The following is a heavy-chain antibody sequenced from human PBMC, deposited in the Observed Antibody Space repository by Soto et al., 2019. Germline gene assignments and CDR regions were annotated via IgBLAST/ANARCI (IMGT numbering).Heavy chain of an antibody. CDR3: ARLNPTDNFDY. J-gene: IGHJ4*02. D-gene: IGHD4-17*01. CDR2: IYYSGST. V-gene: IGHV4-59*08. CDR1: GGSISSYY. Sequence: SETLSLTCTVSGGSISSYYWSWIRQPPGKGLEWIGYIYYSGSTNYNPSLKSRVTISVDTSKNQFSLKLSSVTAADTAVYYCARLNPTDNFDYWGQGTLVTVSS.